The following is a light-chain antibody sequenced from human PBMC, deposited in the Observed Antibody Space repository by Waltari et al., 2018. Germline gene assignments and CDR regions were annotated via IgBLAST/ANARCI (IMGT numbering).Light chain of an antibody. CDR1: GSNIGAGYD. Sequence: QSVLTQPPSVSGAPGQRVTISCTGSGSNIGAGYDVPWYQQLPRAAPKLLSYGSTSRPLGVPDRFFGSTSGTSASLAITGLQAEDEADYYCQSYDTSLMTVVFGGGTKLTVL. CDR2: GST. V-gene: IGLV1-40*01. CDR3: QSYDTSLMTVV. J-gene: IGLJ3*02.